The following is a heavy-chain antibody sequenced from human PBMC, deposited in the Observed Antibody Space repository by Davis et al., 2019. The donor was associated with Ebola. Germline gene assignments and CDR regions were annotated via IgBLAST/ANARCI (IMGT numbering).Heavy chain of an antibody. CDR2: ISWNSGSI. V-gene: IGHV3-9*01. D-gene: IGHD2-2*01. J-gene: IGHJ5*02. CDR3: AKGGYQLLLCWFDP. Sequence: SLKISCAASGFTFDDYAMHWVRQAPGKGLEWVPGISWNSGSIGYADSVKGRFTISRDNAKNSLYLQMNSLRAEDTALYYCAKGGYQLLLCWFDPWGQGTLVTVSS. CDR1: GFTFDDYA.